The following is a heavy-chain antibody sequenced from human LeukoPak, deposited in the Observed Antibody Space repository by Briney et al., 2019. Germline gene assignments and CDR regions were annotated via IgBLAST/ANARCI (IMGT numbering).Heavy chain of an antibody. CDR1: GGSISSYY. D-gene: IGHD4-23*01. CDR3: ARVGLRWYHYFDY. V-gene: IGHV4-59*01. CDR2: IYYSGST. Sequence: SETLSLTCTVSGGSISSYYWSWIRQPPGKGLEWIGYIYYSGSTNYNPSLKSRVTISVDTSKNQFSLKLGSVTAADTAVYYCARVGLRWYHYFDYWGQGTLVTVSS. J-gene: IGHJ4*02.